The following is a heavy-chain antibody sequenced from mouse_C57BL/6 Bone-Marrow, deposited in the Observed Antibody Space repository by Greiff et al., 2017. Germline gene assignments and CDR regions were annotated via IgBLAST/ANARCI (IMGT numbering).Heavy chain of an antibody. D-gene: IGHD1-1*01. J-gene: IGHJ1*03. CDR2: IYPRDGST. Sequence: QVQLKQSGPELVKPGASVKLSCKASGYTFTSYDINWVKQRPGKGLEWIGWIYPRDGSTKYNEKFKGKATLTVDNSSSTAYMELHSLTSEDSAVYFCARLEFDGSSGDLYFDVWGTGTTVTVSS. V-gene: IGHV1-85*01. CDR1: GYTFTSYD. CDR3: ARLEFDGSSGDLYFDV.